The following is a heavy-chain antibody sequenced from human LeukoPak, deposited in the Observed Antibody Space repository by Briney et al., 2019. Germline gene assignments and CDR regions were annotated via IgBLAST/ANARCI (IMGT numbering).Heavy chain of an antibody. J-gene: IGHJ4*02. CDR2: ISYDGSNK. CDR3: ARGLRFLEWLSLASHFDY. CDR1: GFTFSSYA. D-gene: IGHD3-3*01. Sequence: GRSLRLSCAASGFTFSSYAMHWVRQAPGKGLEWVAVISYDGSNKYYADSVKGRFTISRDNSKNTLYLQMNSLRAEDTAVYYCARGLRFLEWLSLASHFDYWGQGTLVTVSS. V-gene: IGHV3-30-3*01.